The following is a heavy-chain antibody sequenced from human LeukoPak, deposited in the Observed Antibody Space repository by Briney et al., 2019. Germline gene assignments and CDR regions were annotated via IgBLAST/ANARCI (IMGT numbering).Heavy chain of an antibody. CDR3: ANMVWVRGVIEN. CDR2: ISGSGGST. J-gene: IGHJ4*02. V-gene: IGHV3-23*01. Sequence: GGSLRLSCAASGFTFSPYAMSWVRQAPGKGLEWVSAISGSGGSTYYADSVKGRFTISRDNSKNTLYLQMNSLRAEDTAVYYCANMVWVRGVIENWGQGTLVTVSS. CDR1: GFTFSPYA. D-gene: IGHD3-10*01.